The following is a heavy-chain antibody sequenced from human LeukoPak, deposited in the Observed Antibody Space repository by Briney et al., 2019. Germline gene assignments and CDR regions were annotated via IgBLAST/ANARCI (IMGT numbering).Heavy chain of an antibody. V-gene: IGHV3-53*01. CDR1: GITVSSDY. Sequence: GGSLRLSCAPSGITVSSDYMSWVRQAPGQGLEWVSTIYTGGSTYYSDSVKGRFTISRDVSKNMLYLQMNSLRAEDTAVYYCARVVRVMYYFDYWGQGALVTVSS. CDR2: IYTGGST. J-gene: IGHJ4*02. CDR3: ARVVRVMYYFDY.